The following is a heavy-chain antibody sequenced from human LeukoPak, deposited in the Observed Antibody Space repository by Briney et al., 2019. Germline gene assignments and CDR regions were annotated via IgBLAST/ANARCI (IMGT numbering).Heavy chain of an antibody. Sequence: SETLSLTCTVSGYSISSGYYRGWIRQPPGKGLEWIGSIYRSGSTYYNPSLKSRVTISVDTSKNQFSLKLSSVTAADTAVYYCATHRGYYDSSGYYPQDAFDIWGQGTMVTVSS. CDR2: IYRSGST. V-gene: IGHV4-38-2*02. J-gene: IGHJ3*02. CDR1: GYSISSGYY. CDR3: ATHRGYYDSSGYYPQDAFDI. D-gene: IGHD3-22*01.